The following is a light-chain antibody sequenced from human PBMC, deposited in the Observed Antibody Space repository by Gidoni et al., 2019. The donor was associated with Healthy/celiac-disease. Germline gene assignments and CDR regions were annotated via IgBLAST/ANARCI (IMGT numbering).Light chain of an antibody. CDR3: QQSYSTPPMYT. CDR2: AAS. V-gene: IGKV1-39*01. J-gene: IGKJ2*01. Sequence: DIQRTQSPSSLSASVGDRVTITCRASQSIISYLNWYQQKPGKAPKLLIYAASSLQSGVPSRFSSSRSGTDYTITISSMQHEEFATYYCQQSYSTPPMYTFGQGTKLEIK. CDR1: QSIISY.